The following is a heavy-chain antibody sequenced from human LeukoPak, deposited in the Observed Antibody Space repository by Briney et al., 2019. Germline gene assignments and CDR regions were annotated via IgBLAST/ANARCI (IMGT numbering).Heavy chain of an antibody. CDR1: GITFTAYY. CDR3: VRGDGSGGYYPSFYY. D-gene: IGHD3-10*01. Sequence: ASVKVSCKASGITFTAYYMHWVRQAPGQGLEWMGWIKADSGDTKYAQNSQGWVTMTRDASISTAYMELSRLRSDDTAVYYCVRGDGSGGYYPSFYYWGQGTLVTVAS. J-gene: IGHJ4*02. V-gene: IGHV1-2*04. CDR2: IKADSGDT.